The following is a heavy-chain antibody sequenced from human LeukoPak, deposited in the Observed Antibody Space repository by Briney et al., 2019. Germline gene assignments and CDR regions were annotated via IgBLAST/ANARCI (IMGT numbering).Heavy chain of an antibody. Sequence: GGSLRLSCVVSGFTVINNYMSWVRQAPGKGLEWVSVLYSGGSAYYADSVKGRFTISRDNSKNTLYLQMNSLRAEDTAVYYCARERRGGGSYLNWFDPWGQGTLVTVSS. CDR1: GFTVINNY. D-gene: IGHD1-26*01. J-gene: IGHJ5*02. V-gene: IGHV3-66*02. CDR2: LYSGGSA. CDR3: ARERRGGGSYLNWFDP.